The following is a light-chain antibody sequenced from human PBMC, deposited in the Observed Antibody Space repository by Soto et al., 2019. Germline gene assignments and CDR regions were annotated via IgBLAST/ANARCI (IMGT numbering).Light chain of an antibody. CDR2: EVS. CDR3: PSFARGRIYV. Sequence: QGALTQPASEAGSPGQSITISCSGTISDIVAHDLVSWYQQHPGRAPKLIIYEVSHRFSGLSYRFSGSKSGNTASLITSGLQADDAGDYYCPSFARGRIYVFGSGSQVTV. V-gene: IGLV2-14*03. CDR1: ISDIVAHDL. J-gene: IGLJ1*01.